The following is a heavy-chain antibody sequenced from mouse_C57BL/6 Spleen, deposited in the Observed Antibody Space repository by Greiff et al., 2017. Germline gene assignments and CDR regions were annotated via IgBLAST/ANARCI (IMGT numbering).Heavy chain of an antibody. CDR3: AREDGSSYGWFAY. D-gene: IGHD1-1*01. V-gene: IGHV1-72*01. Sequence: LQQPGAELVKPGASVKLSCNASGYTYTSYWMHWVKQRLGRGLAWIGRMDPNSGGTKNNEKFKSKATLTVDKPSSTAYMQLSSLTSEDSAVYYCAREDGSSYGWFAYWGQGTLVTVSA. CDR2: MDPNSGGT. CDR1: GYTYTSYW. J-gene: IGHJ3*01.